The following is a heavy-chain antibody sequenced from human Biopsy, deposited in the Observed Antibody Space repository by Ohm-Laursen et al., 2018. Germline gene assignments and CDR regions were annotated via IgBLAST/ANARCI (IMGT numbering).Heavy chain of an antibody. J-gene: IGHJ4*02. CDR2: ISGYNGNT. V-gene: IGHV1-18*01. CDR1: GYFFSSYG. Sequence: ASVKVSCKASGYFFSSYGLNWVRQAPGQGLEWIRRISGYNGNTNYAQKFQGRVTMTIDSSASTAYLELRSLRSDDTAFYYCVRGTGSQYFDYWGQGTLVTVSS. CDR3: VRGTGSQYFDY. D-gene: IGHD1-26*01.